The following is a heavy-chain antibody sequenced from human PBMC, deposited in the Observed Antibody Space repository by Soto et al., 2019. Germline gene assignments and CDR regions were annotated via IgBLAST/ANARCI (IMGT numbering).Heavy chain of an antibody. CDR1: GGTFSSYA. V-gene: IGHV1-69*01. D-gene: IGHD2-15*01. J-gene: IGHJ6*02. Sequence: QVQLVQSGAEVKKPGSSVKVSCKAPGGTFSSYAISWVRQAPGQGLEWMGGIIPIFATAKYAQKFQGRVTITADESTSTGYMELSSLRSEDTAVYYCARSPGGSSSLDIYYYYYYGMDVWGQGTTVTVSS. CDR3: ARSPGGSSSLDIYYYYYYGMDV. CDR2: IIPIFATA.